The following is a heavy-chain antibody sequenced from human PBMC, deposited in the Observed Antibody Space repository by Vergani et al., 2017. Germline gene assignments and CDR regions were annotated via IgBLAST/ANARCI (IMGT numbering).Heavy chain of an antibody. Sequence: QVTLKESGPVLVKPTETLTLTCTVSGFSLSNARMGVSWIRQPPGKALEWLAHIFSNDEKSYSKSLKSRLIISKDTAKSQVVPTMTNMDPVATARYYCARTSKGSYYSWYAFDVWRQATMVTVSS. CDR1: GFSLSNARMG. CDR3: ARTSKGSYYSWYAFDV. J-gene: IGHJ3*01. V-gene: IGHV2-26*01. D-gene: IGHD1-26*01. CDR2: IFSNDEK.